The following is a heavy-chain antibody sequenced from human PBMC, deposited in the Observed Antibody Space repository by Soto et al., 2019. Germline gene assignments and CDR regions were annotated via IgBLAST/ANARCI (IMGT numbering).Heavy chain of an antibody. CDR2: IRYDGSNK. CDR1: GFTFSSYG. Sequence: GGSLRLSCAASGFTFSSYGMHWVRQAPDKGLEWVAVIRYDGSNKYYADSVKGRFTISRDNSKSTLYMQMNSVRAEDTAVYYCPRGGTMVRGVIIKGMDVWGQETTVTVSS. V-gene: IGHV3-33*01. D-gene: IGHD3-10*01. J-gene: IGHJ6*02. CDR3: PRGGTMVRGVIIKGMDV.